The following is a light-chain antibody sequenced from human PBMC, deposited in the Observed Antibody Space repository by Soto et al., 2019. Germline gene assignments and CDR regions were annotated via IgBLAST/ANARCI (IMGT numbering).Light chain of an antibody. CDR3: QQYDSYSRT. CDR1: QSISSW. CDR2: DAS. Sequence: DIQMTQSPSTLSASVGDRVTIACRASQSISSWLAWYQQKPGKAPKLLIYDASSLESGVPSRFSGSGSGTEFTLTISSLQSEDFATYYRQQYDSYSRTFGQGTKVDIK. J-gene: IGKJ1*01. V-gene: IGKV1-5*01.